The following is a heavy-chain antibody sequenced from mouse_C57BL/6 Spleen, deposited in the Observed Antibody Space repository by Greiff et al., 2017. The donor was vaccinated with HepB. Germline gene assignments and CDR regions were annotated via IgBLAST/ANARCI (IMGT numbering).Heavy chain of an antibody. J-gene: IGHJ3*01. V-gene: IGHV10-1*01. D-gene: IGHD2-3*01. Sequence: EVKLVESGGGLVQPKGSLKLSCAASGFSFNTYAMNWVRQAPGKGLEWVARIRSKSNNYATYYADSVKDRFTISRDDSESMLYLQMNNLKTEDTAMYYCVRSLYDGHDWFAYWGQGTLVTVSA. CDR2: IRSKSNNYAT. CDR3: VRSLYDGHDWFAY. CDR1: GFSFNTYA.